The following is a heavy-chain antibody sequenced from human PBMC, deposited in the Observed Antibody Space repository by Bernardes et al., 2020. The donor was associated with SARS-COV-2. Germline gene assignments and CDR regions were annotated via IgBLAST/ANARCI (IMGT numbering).Heavy chain of an antibody. Sequence: SGPTLWKPPQTLTLTCTFSWFSLSPSGVGVGWIRQPPGKALEWLALIYWNDDKRYSPSLKSRLTITKDTSKNQVVLTMTNMDPVDTATYYCARNKNWSGYYLGINWGQGTLVTVSS. CDR1: WFSLSPSGVG. CDR2: IYWNDDK. CDR3: ARNKNWSGYYLGIN. D-gene: IGHD3-3*01. V-gene: IGHV2-5*01. J-gene: IGHJ4*02.